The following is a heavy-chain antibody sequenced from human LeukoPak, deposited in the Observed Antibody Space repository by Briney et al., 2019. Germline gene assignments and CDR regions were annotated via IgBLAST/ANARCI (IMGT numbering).Heavy chain of an antibody. CDR2: IIPIFGTA. J-gene: IGHJ6*03. D-gene: IGHD2-15*01. CDR3: ARGGSRGKYCSGGSCQRDYMDV. Sequence: SVKVSCKASGGTFSSYAISWVRQAPGQGREWMGGIIPIFGTANYAQKFQGRVTITTDESTSTAYMGLSSLRSEDTDVYYCARGGSRGKYCSGGSCQRDYMDVWGKGTTVTVSS. CDR1: GGTFSSYA. V-gene: IGHV1-69*05.